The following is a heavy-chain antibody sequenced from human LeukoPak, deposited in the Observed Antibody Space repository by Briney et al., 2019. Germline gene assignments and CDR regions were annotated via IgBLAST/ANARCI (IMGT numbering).Heavy chain of an antibody. Sequence: GGSLRLSCAASGFTFSNYWMNWVRQAPGKGLEWVASIKQDGSDKYYVDSVRGRFTISRDNVENSLYLQMNSLRAEDTAVYYCARDRGGSGWVELDYWGQGTLVTVSS. CDR1: GFTFSNYW. D-gene: IGHD6-19*01. CDR3: ARDRGGSGWVELDY. CDR2: IKQDGSDK. J-gene: IGHJ4*02. V-gene: IGHV3-7*01.